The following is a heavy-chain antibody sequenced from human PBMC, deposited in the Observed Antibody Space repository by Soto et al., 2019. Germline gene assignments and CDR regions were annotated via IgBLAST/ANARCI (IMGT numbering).Heavy chain of an antibody. CDR3: ARGRNYDFWSGYYTAWVEYYFDY. CDR2: IYYSGST. J-gene: IGHJ4*02. Sequence: SETLSLTCTVSGDSISSGEYYWSWVRQPPGKGLEWIGYIYYSGSTSYSPSLKSRLTISVDTSKYQFSLKLSFVTAADTAVYYCARGRNYDFWSGYYTAWVEYYFDYWGQGTLVTVSS. D-gene: IGHD3-3*01. CDR1: GDSISSGEYY. V-gene: IGHV4-30-4*02.